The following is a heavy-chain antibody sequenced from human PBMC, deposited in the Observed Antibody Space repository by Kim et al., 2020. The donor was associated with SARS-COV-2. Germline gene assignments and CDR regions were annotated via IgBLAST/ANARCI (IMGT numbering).Heavy chain of an antibody. D-gene: IGHD3-22*01. CDR1: GYTFTSYG. CDR3: ARSDSSGYYDTGVVTGNY. CDR2: ISAYNGNT. V-gene: IGHV1-18*01. J-gene: IGHJ4*02. Sequence: ASVKVSCKASGYTFTSYGISWVRQAPGQGLEWMGWISAYNGNTNYAQKLQGRVTMTTDTSTSTAYMELRSLRSDDTAVYYCARSDSSGYYDTGVVTGNYWGQGTLVTVSS.